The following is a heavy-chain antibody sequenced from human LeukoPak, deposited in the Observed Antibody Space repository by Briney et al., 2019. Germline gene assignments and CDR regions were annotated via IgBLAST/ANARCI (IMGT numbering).Heavy chain of an antibody. CDR2: INSDGSST. Sequence: GGSLRLSCAASGFTFSSYWMHWVRQAPGKGLVWASRINSDGSSTSYADSVKGRFTISRDNAKNTMYLQMNSLRADDTAVYYCARDASAGTLDSWGQGTLVTVSS. D-gene: IGHD6-13*01. CDR3: ARDASAGTLDS. V-gene: IGHV3-74*01. J-gene: IGHJ4*02. CDR1: GFTFSSYW.